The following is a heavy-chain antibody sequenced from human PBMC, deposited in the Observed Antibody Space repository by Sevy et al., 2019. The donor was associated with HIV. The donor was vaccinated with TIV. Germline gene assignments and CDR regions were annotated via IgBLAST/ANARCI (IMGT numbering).Heavy chain of an antibody. V-gene: IGHV3-7*03. CDR1: GFSFSHYW. J-gene: IGHJ4*02. Sequence: GGSLRLSCAVSGFSFSHYWMTWVRQAPGKGLEWVANIKPDGSEKYYVHSVKGRFTISRDNAKNSLYLQMSSLGVEDTAIYYCARGRGWCDYWGQGIMVTVSS. CDR2: IKPDGSEK. CDR3: ARGRGWCDY. D-gene: IGHD6-19*01.